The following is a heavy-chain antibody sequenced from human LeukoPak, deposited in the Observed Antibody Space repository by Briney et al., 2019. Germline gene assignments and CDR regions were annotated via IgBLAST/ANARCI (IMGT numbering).Heavy chain of an antibody. D-gene: IGHD6-13*01. J-gene: IGHJ5*02. CDR2: INHSGST. CDR3: ARRRYSSSWYRWDWFDP. CDR1: GGSFSGYY. Sequence: PSETLSLTCAVYGGSFSGYYWSWIRQPPGKGLEWIGEINHSGSTNYNPSLKSRVTISVDTSKNQFSLKLSSVTAADTAVYYCARRRYSSSWYRWDWFDPWGQGTLVTVSS. V-gene: IGHV4-34*01.